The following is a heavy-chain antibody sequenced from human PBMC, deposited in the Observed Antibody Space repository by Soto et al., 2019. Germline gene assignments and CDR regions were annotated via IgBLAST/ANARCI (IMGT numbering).Heavy chain of an antibody. CDR3: ARAGTNMVQFDY. V-gene: IGHV4-39*07. CDR2: IYYSGST. D-gene: IGHD3-10*01. J-gene: IGHJ4*02. Sequence: SETLSLTCTVSGGSISSSSYYWGWIRQPPGKGLEWIGHIYYSGSTSYSPSLKSRVSISVNTSKNQFSLEVHSLTAADTAVYYCARAGTNMVQFDYWGQGTLVTSPQ. CDR1: GGSISSSSYY.